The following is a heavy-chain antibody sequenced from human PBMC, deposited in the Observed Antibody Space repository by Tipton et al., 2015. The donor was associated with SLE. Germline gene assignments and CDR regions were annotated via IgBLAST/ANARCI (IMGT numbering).Heavy chain of an antibody. J-gene: IGHJ4*02. CDR1: GGSISSYY. D-gene: IGHD6-19*01. CDR2: IYYSGST. CDR3: ARDRGIAVAGTTDY. Sequence: TLSLTCTVSGGSISSYYWSWIRQPPGKGLEWIGYIYYSGSTNYNPSLKSRVTISVDTSKNQFSLKLSSVTAADTAVYYCARDRGIAVAGTTDYWGQGTLVTASS. V-gene: IGHV4-59*12.